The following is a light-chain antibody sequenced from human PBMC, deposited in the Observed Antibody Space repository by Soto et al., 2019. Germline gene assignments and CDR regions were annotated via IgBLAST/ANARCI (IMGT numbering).Light chain of an antibody. CDR1: QSINNW. CDR2: DAS. Sequence: DVQMTQSPSSLSASVGDRVTITCRASQSINNWLAWYQQKPGKAPKFLIYDASTLETGVPSRFSGSASGTEFTLTISGPQPEDVASYYCQQYDTYPLTFGGGTRVELK. V-gene: IGKV1-5*01. CDR3: QQYDTYPLT. J-gene: IGKJ4*01.